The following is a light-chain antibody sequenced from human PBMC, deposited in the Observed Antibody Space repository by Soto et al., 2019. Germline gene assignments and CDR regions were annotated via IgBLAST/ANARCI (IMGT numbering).Light chain of an antibody. CDR2: DAS. Sequence: DIQMTQSPSSVSASVGDRVTITCRASQGISSWLAWYQQKLGKAPKLLIYDASNLETGVPSRFSGSGSGTDFTFTISSLQPEDIATYYCQQYSHLITFGQGTRLEIK. V-gene: IGKV1-33*01. J-gene: IGKJ5*01. CDR3: QQYSHLIT. CDR1: QGISSW.